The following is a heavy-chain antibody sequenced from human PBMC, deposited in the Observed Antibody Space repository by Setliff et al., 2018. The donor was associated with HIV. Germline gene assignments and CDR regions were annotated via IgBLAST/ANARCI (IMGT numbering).Heavy chain of an antibody. CDR3: ASLTTDRFLEWLFVY. CDR1: GGSISSGSHY. D-gene: IGHD3-3*01. J-gene: IGHJ4*02. V-gene: IGHV4-61*02. Sequence: PSETLSLTCTVSGGSISSGSHYWSWIRQPAGKGLEWIGRIHTRGSTDYNPSLKSRVTISVDTSKNQFSLKLSSVTAADTAVYYCASLTTDRFLEWLFVYWGQGTLVTVSS. CDR2: IHTRGST.